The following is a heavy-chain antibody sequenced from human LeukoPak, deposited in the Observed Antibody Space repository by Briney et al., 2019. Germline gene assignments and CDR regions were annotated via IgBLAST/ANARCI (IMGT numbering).Heavy chain of an antibody. D-gene: IGHD3-10*01. Sequence: SETLSLTCTVSGGSISSGDCYWSWIRQPPGKGLEWIGDIYQSGNTHYNPSLKSRVTISVDRSKNQFSLKLSSVTAADTAVYYCARGRITMVRGVTTPGYYYYGMDVWGQGTTVTVSS. CDR2: IYQSGNT. CDR3: ARGRITMVRGVTTPGYYYYGMDV. V-gene: IGHV4-30-2*01. J-gene: IGHJ6*02. CDR1: GGSISSGDCY.